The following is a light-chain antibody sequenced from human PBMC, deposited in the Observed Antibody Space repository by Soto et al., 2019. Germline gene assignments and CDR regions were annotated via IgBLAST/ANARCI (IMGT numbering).Light chain of an antibody. CDR1: QSVTTN. Sequence: EIVMTQSPGTLSVSPGERATLSFRASQSVTTNLAWYQQKPGQAPRLLIYGASSRAAGTPDRFSGSGSGTDFTLTISRLEPEDFAVYYCQQRSNWPFTFGQGTRLEI. V-gene: IGKV3D-20*02. CDR2: GAS. J-gene: IGKJ5*01. CDR3: QQRSNWPFT.